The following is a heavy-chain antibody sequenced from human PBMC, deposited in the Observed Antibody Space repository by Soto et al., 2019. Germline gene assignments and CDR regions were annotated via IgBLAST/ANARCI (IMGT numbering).Heavy chain of an antibody. V-gene: IGHV4-39*07. CDR2: IYHRGSA. D-gene: IGHD6-13*01. Sequence: LSLTCTVSGXSINSSSYYWGWIRHPPGKGPEWIGNIYHRGSANYNPSLKSRVTMSLDISKSQFSLRLTSVTAADTAVYFCARYNAASGTYYFDYWGRGALVTVSS. CDR1: GXSINSSSYY. J-gene: IGHJ4*02. CDR3: ARYNAASGTYYFDY.